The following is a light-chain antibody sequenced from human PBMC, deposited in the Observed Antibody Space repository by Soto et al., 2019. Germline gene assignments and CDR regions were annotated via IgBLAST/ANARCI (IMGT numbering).Light chain of an antibody. CDR1: QSVLYSSNNKNY. CDR2: WAS. V-gene: IGKV4-1*01. J-gene: IGKJ1*01. CDR3: QQYYSTPA. Sequence: DIVMTQSPDSLAVSLGERATINCKSSQSVLYSSNNKNYLAWYQQKPGQPPKLLIYWASTRESGVPDRFSGRGSGTDFTLTISSLQAEDGAFYYCQQYYSTPAFGQGTKVEI.